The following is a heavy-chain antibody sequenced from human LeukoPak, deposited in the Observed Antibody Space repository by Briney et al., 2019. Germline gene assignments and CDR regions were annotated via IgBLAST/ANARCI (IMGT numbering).Heavy chain of an antibody. Sequence: GGSLRLSCAASGFTFSTYSMNWVRQAPGKGLEWVSYISSSGSTIYYADSVKGRFTISRDNAKNSLYLQMNSLRAEDTAVYYCARDGSGSYPRSIDYWGQGTLVTVSS. D-gene: IGHD3-10*01. CDR2: ISSSGSTI. CDR3: ARDGSGSYPRSIDY. CDR1: GFTFSTYS. V-gene: IGHV3-48*04. J-gene: IGHJ4*02.